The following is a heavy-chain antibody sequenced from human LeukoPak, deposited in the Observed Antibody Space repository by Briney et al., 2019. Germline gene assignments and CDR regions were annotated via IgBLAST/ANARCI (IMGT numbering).Heavy chain of an antibody. Sequence: SETLSLTCTVSGGSISSSSYYWGWIRQPPGEGLEWIGSIYYSGNTYYNPSLKSRVTISVDTSKNQFSLKLSSVTAADTAVYYCARDSKLYAAFDIWGQGTMVIVSS. CDR3: ARDSKLYAAFDI. V-gene: IGHV4-39*07. D-gene: IGHD2-2*01. J-gene: IGHJ3*02. CDR1: GGSISSSSYY. CDR2: IYYSGNT.